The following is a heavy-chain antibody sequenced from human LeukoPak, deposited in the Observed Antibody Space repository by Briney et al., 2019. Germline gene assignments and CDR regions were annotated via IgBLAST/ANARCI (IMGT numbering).Heavy chain of an antibody. CDR1: GFTFSSYG. CDR2: ISYDGSNK. CDR3: ATDQWVNVNYYDSSGPYYFDY. V-gene: IGHV3-30*03. D-gene: IGHD3-22*01. J-gene: IGHJ4*02. Sequence: GRSLRLSCAASGFTFSSYGMHWVRQAPGKGLEWVAVISYDGSNKYYADSVKGRFTISRDNSKNTLYLQMNSLRAEDTAVYYCATDQWVNVNYYDSSGPYYFDYWGQGTLVTVSS.